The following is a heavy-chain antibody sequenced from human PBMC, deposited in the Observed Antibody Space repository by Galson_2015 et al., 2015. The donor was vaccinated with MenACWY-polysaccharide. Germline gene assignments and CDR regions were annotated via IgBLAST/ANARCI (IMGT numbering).Heavy chain of an antibody. CDR3: AKQIDEYYGSGNYYPPWDY. D-gene: IGHD3-10*01. V-gene: IGHV3-23*01. Sequence: SLRLSCAASGFTFSSYAMSWVRQAPGKGLEWVSTISGSGLNTYYADSVKGRFTMSRDNSKNKMYMQMNSLRAEDTAVYYCAKQIDEYYGSGNYYPPWDYWGQGTLVTVSS. CDR2: ISGSGLNT. J-gene: IGHJ4*02. CDR1: GFTFSSYA.